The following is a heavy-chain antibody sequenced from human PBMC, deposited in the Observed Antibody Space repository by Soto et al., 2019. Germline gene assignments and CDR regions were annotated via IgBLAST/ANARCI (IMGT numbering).Heavy chain of an antibody. Sequence: SETLSLTCAVYGGSFSGYYWSWIRQPPGKGMEWFGEINHSGSTNYNPSLKSRVTISVDTSKNQFSLKLSSVTAADTAVYYCARSTYYDFWSGYYSRPYGMDVWGQGTTVTVSS. CDR1: GGSFSGYY. CDR3: ARSTYYDFWSGYYSRPYGMDV. CDR2: INHSGST. D-gene: IGHD3-3*01. J-gene: IGHJ6*02. V-gene: IGHV4-34*01.